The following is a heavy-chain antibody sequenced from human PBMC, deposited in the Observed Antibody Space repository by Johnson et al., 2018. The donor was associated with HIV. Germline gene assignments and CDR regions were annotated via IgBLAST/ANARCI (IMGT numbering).Heavy chain of an antibody. CDR3: AREKTTPDAFDI. J-gene: IGHJ3*02. V-gene: IGHV3-30*14. CDR2: ISYDGSNK. Sequence: QVQLVESGGGVVQPGRSLRLSCAASGFTFSSYAMHWVRQAPGKGLEWVAVISYDGSNKYYADSVKGRFTISRDNSNNTLYLQMNSLRAEDTAVYYCAREKTTPDAFDIWGQGTMVTVSS. CDR1: GFTFSSYA. D-gene: IGHD4-11*01.